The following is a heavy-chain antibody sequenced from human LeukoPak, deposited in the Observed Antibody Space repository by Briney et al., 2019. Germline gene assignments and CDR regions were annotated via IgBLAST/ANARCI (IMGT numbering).Heavy chain of an antibody. CDR2: ISYSGST. Sequence: PSETLSLTCTVSGGSTNTGGYFWSWIRQPPGKGLEWIGSISYSGSTYYNPSLKSRVTISVDTSKNQFSLKLSSVTAADTAVYYCARSTWLLDKWGQGTLVTVSS. J-gene: IGHJ4*02. CDR1: GGSTNTGGYF. V-gene: IGHV4-39*07. CDR3: ARSTWLLDK. D-gene: IGHD3-22*01.